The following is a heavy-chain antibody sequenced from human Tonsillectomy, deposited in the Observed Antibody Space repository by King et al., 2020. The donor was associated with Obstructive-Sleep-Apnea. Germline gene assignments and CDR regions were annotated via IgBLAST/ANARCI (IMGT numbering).Heavy chain of an antibody. CDR1: GFTFSAYS. CDR3: AGGRFSDS. CDR2: ISSSISTI. V-gene: IGHV3-48*04. Sequence: VQLVESGGGLVQPGGSLRLSCAASGFTFSAYSIIWVRQAPGQGLEWVSYISSSISTIYYADSVKGRFTISRDNAKNSVFLQMNTLRAEDTAVYYCAGGRFSDSWGQGTLVTVSS. D-gene: IGHD3-16*01. J-gene: IGHJ4*02.